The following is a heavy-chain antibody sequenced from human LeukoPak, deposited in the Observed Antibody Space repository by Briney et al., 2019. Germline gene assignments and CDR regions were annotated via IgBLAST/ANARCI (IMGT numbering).Heavy chain of an antibody. CDR1: GFTFSIYG. CDR2: IWYDGSKK. D-gene: IGHD5/OR15-5a*01. V-gene: IGHV3-33*01. CDR3: ARDVSASTKYAYFDF. J-gene: IGHJ4*02. Sequence: GRSLRLSCAASGFTFSIYGMHWVRQAPGTGLEWVAVIWYDGSKKYYADSVEGRFTSSRDNSKNTVDLQMNSLRAEDTAVYYCARDVSASTKYAYFDFWGQGTLVTVSS.